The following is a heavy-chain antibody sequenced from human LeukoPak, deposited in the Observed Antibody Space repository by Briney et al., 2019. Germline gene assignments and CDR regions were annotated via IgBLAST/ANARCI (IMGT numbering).Heavy chain of an antibody. V-gene: IGHV4-39*07. Sequence: PSETLSLTCTVSGGSISSSSYYWGWIRQPPGKGLEWIGSIYYSGSTSYNPSLKSRVTISVDTSKNQFSLKLGSVTAADTAMYYCARGSSGYGSGRLDYWGPGALVTVSS. D-gene: IGHD3-10*01. CDR1: GGSISSSSYY. CDR3: ARGSSGYGSGRLDY. J-gene: IGHJ4*02. CDR2: IYYSGST.